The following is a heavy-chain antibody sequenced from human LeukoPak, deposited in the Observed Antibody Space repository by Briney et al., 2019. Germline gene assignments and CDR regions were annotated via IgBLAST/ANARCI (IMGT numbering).Heavy chain of an antibody. V-gene: IGHV4-39*07. Sequence: SETLSLTCTVSGGSFSSSSYYWGWIRQPPGKGLEWIGTIYYSGSTYYNPSLKSRVTVSVDTSKNQFSLKLSSVTAADTAVYYCARDSGSTGYYYGMDVWGQGTTVIVSS. CDR2: IYYSGST. CDR1: GGSFSSSSYY. CDR3: ARDSGSTGYYYGMDV. D-gene: IGHD3-10*01. J-gene: IGHJ6*02.